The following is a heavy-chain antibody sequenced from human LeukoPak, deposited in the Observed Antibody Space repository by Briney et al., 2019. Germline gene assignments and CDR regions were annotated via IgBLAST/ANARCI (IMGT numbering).Heavy chain of an antibody. Sequence: PGGSLRLSCAASGFTFSSYSMNWVRQAPGKGLEWVSYISSSSSTIYYADSVKGRFTISRDNAKNSLYLQMNSLRAEDTAVYYCARDSTAAAASYWGQGTLVTVSS. D-gene: IGHD6-13*01. J-gene: IGHJ4*02. CDR3: ARDSTAAAASY. CDR2: ISSSSSTI. V-gene: IGHV3-48*01. CDR1: GFTFSSYS.